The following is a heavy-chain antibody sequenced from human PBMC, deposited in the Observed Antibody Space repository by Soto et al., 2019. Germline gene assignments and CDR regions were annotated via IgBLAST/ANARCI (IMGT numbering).Heavy chain of an antibody. CDR3: AKGSIEYSAAVDN. CDR2: ISARGGSS. V-gene: IGHV3-23*01. D-gene: IGHD5-12*01. CDR1: GFSFSSYA. Sequence: DVQLLESGGGLVQPGGSLRLSCAASGFSFSSYAMVWVRQAPGKGLEGVAVISARGGSSYFADSVKGRFTLSRDNSKNVLSLEMNSLRAEDTAMYFCAKGSIEYSAAVDNWGQGTLVVVSS. J-gene: IGHJ4*02.